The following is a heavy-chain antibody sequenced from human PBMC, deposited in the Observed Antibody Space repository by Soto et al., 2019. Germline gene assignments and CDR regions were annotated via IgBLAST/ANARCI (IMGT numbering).Heavy chain of an antibody. Sequence: SETLSLTCTVSGGSISSSSYYWGWIRQPPGKGLEWIGSIYYSGSTYYNPSLKSRVTISVDTSKNQFSLKLSSVTAADTAVYYWARHGQQLVRVAFDIWGQGTMVTVSS. CDR2: IYYSGST. D-gene: IGHD6-13*01. V-gene: IGHV4-39*01. J-gene: IGHJ3*02. CDR1: GGSISSSSYY. CDR3: ARHGQQLVRVAFDI.